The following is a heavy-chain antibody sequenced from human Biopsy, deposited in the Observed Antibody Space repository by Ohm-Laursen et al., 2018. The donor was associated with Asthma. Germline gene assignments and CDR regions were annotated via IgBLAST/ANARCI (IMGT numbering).Heavy chain of an antibody. Sequence: SVTVSCKTSGYTFNSAGITWARQAPGQGLEWMGWISVYNGNTKVAQKLQDRVTMITDTSTSTAYKELRSLRSDDTAVYFCARAVDYSHYYGIDVWGQGTTVTVS. D-gene: IGHD3-10*01. CDR3: ARAVDYSHYYGIDV. V-gene: IGHV1-18*01. CDR2: ISVYNGNT. CDR1: GYTFNSAG. J-gene: IGHJ6*02.